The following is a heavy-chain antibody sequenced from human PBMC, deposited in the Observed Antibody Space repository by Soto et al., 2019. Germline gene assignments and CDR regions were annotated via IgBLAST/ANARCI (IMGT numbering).Heavy chain of an antibody. V-gene: IGHV1-46*01. D-gene: IGHD3-16*01. J-gene: IGHJ4*02. Sequence: ASVKVSCKASGYTFTNYYMHWVRQAHGQGLEWMGIINPGAGSTTYAQRFQGRVTMTRDTSTSTVYMELSSLRYEDTALYYCARGGDRMTTEFWGQGALVTVSS. CDR2: INPGAGST. CDR3: ARGGDRMTTEF. CDR1: GYTFTNYY.